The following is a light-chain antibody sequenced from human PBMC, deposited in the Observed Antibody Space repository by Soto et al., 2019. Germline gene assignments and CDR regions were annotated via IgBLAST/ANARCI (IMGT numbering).Light chain of an antibody. CDR2: DAS. CDR3: QQYNSYSPA. Sequence: DIQMTQSPSTLSASVGDRVTLTCRASQSISSWLAWYQQKPGNAPKLLIYDASSLESGVPSRFSGSGSGTEFTLTISSLQPDDFAAYYCQQYNSYSPAFGQGTKVEIK. CDR1: QSISSW. J-gene: IGKJ1*01. V-gene: IGKV1-5*01.